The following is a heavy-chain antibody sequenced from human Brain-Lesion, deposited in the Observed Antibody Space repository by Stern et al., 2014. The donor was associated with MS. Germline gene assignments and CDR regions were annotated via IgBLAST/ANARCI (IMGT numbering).Heavy chain of an antibody. CDR3: ARGRVVPGFQYYATDV. CDR2: LFNSGST. CDR1: GGSISSGGYY. J-gene: IGHJ6*02. Sequence: VQLVESGPGLVKPSQTLSLSCTVSGGSISSGGYYWSWIRQPAGKGLEWIGRLFNSGSTSYTPSLKSRVTISIDTSKNQFSLRLNSMTAADTAVYYCARGRVVPGFQYYATDVWGQGTTVIVSS. D-gene: IGHD2-2*01. V-gene: IGHV4-61*02.